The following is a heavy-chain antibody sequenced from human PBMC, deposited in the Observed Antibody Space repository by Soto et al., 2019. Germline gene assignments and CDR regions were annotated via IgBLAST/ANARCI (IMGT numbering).Heavy chain of an antibody. Sequence: GASVKVSCKASGYIFTSYYIHWVRQAPGQGLEWMGWINPFDGSRMFAQSFQGRVTMTRDTSTSTVYMELSSLRSEDTAVYYCASTGGYGDYGYYYYGMDVWGQGTTVTVSS. CDR3: ASTGGYGDYGYYYYGMDV. CDR2: INPFDGSR. J-gene: IGHJ6*02. V-gene: IGHV1-46*01. CDR1: GYIFTSYY. D-gene: IGHD4-17*01.